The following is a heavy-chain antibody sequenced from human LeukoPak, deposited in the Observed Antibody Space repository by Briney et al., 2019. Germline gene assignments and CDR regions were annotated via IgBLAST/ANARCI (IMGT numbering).Heavy chain of an antibody. CDR3: ARSVSSRFTSPRRPYYFDS. CDR2: ISSSGGYT. Sequence: GGSLRLSCAASGFIFSTYAMSWVRQAPGKGLEWVSAISSSGGYTYYADSVKGRFTISRDNSKTTLYLQMNSLRAEDTAVYHCARSVSSRFTSPRRPYYFDSWGQGTLVTVSS. CDR1: GFIFSTYA. J-gene: IGHJ4*02. V-gene: IGHV3-23*01. D-gene: IGHD3-10*01.